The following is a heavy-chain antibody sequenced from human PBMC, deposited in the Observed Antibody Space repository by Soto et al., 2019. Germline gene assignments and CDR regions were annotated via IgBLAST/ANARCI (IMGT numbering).Heavy chain of an antibody. J-gene: IGHJ4*02. V-gene: IGHV3-23*01. CDR2: ISGSGGPK. D-gene: IGHD3-22*01. CDR1: GFTFSNYA. CDR3: AKVVHSRVVLITGSSDY. Sequence: GGSRRLSCAASGFTFSNYAMTWVRQAPGKGLEWVSSISGSGGPKYYADSLKGRFIIWRDNSNKTLYLQMNSLRAEDTAVSYCAKVVHSRVVLITGSSDYGGQGTLVNVSS.